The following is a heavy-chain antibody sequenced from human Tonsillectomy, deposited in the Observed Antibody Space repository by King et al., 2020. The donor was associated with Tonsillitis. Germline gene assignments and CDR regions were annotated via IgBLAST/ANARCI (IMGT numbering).Heavy chain of an antibody. CDR2: LSYDGSNQ. V-gene: IGHV3-33*05. D-gene: IGHD3-22*01. CDR1: GFTFSSSG. Sequence: VQLVESGGGVVQPGRSLRLSCAASGFTFSSSGMHWVRPAPGTGLEWVAVLSYDGSNQYYADSVKGRFTISRDNSQNTLYLQMNRLRAEDTAVYYCARGDDSSGYYWSFDYWGQGTLVTVSS. J-gene: IGHJ4*02. CDR3: ARGDDSSGYYWSFDY.